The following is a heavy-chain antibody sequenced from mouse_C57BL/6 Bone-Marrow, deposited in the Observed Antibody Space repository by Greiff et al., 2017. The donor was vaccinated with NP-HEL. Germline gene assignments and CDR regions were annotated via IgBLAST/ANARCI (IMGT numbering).Heavy chain of an antibody. J-gene: IGHJ4*01. CDR3: AREGTADYAMDY. V-gene: IGHV1-64*01. D-gene: IGHD2-14*01. Sequence: QVQLQQPGAELVKPGASVKLSCKASGYTFTSYWMHWVKQRPGQGLEWIGMIHPNSGSTNYNEKFKSKATMPVDKSSSTAYMQLSSLTSEDSAVYYCAREGTADYAMDYWGQGTSVTVSS. CDR1: GYTFTSYW. CDR2: IHPNSGST.